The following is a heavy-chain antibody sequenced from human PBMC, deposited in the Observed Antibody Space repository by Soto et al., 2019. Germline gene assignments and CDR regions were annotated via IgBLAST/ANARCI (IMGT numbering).Heavy chain of an antibody. CDR3: ARRGYCSGGSCPLGFDY. Sequence: ASVKVSCKASGNTFTTYYVHCVRQAPKQGLEWMGVINPRDGGTSYAQKFQGRVTMTRDTSTSTVYMELSSLRSEDTAMYYCARRGYCSGGSCPLGFDYWGQGTLVTVSS. CDR2: INPRDGGT. D-gene: IGHD2-15*01. V-gene: IGHV1-46*03. J-gene: IGHJ4*02. CDR1: GNTFTTYY.